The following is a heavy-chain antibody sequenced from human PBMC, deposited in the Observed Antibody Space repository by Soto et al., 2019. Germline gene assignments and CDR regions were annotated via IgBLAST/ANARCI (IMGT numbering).Heavy chain of an antibody. CDR1: GGSFSGYY. D-gene: IGHD2-2*01. Sequence: SETLSLTCAVYGGSFSGYYWSWIRQPPGKGLEWIGEINHSGSTNYNPSLKSRVTISVDTSKNQFSLKLSSVTAADTAVYYCARGRIVVVPAAEMGWFDPWGQGTLVTVS. J-gene: IGHJ5*02. CDR3: ARGRIVVVPAAEMGWFDP. V-gene: IGHV4-34*01. CDR2: INHSGST.